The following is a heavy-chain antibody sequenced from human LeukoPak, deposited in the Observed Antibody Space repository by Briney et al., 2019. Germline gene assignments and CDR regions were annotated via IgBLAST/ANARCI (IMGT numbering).Heavy chain of an antibody. Sequence: ASVKVSCKVSGYTLTELSMYWVRQAPGKGLEWLGGVNPEDGETIYAQKFRGRVTMTEDTSTDTAYMELSSLRSEDTAVYYCATALFRSLVWPSYIVLDYWGQGTLVTVSS. CDR3: ATALFRSLVWPSYIVLDY. J-gene: IGHJ4*02. D-gene: IGHD2-8*02. V-gene: IGHV1-24*01. CDR2: VNPEDGET. CDR1: GYTLTELS.